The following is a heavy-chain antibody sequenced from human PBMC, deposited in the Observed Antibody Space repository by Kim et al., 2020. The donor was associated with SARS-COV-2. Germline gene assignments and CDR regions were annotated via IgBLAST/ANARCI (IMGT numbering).Heavy chain of an antibody. D-gene: IGHD3-3*01. J-gene: IGHJ4*02. CDR3: ARHYDFWSGYFGY. V-gene: IGHV4-34*01. Sequence: YHPSLKSRVTISVDTSKNQFSLNLSSVTDADTAVYYCARHYDFWSGYFGYWGQGTLVTVSS.